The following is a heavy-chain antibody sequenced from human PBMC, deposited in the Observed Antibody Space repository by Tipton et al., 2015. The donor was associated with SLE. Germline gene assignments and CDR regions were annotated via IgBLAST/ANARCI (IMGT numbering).Heavy chain of an antibody. D-gene: IGHD4-17*01. CDR2: IYYSGST. V-gene: IGHV4-39*07. CDR3: ARGPTVTTGAFDI. CDR1: GGSISSSSYY. J-gene: IGHJ3*02. Sequence: TLSLTCTVSGGSISSSSYYWGWIRQPPGKGLEWIGSIYYSGSTYYNPSLKSRVTISVDTSKNQFSLKLSSVTAADTAVYYCARGPTVTTGAFDIWGQGTMVTVSS.